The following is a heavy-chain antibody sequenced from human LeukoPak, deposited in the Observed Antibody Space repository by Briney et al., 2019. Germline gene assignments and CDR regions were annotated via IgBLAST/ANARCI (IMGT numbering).Heavy chain of an antibody. CDR3: AKDRYCTSSSCPIDY. D-gene: IGHD2-2*01. CDR2: INWKSDKI. CDR1: GYSFDEYA. J-gene: IGHJ4*02. V-gene: IGHV3-9*01. Sequence: GGSLRLSCAGSGYSFDEYAMHWVRQAPGKGLEWVSGINWKSDKIGYADSVKGRFTISRDNSKNSLYLQMNSLRVEDTALYYCAKDRYCTSSSCPIDYWGQGTMVTVSS.